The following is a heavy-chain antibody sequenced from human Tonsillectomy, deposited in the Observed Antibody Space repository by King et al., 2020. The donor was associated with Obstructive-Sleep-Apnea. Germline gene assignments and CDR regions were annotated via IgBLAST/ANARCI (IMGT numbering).Heavy chain of an antibody. D-gene: IGHD1-26*01. CDR3: ARSSGSYSRGGFDI. V-gene: IGHV5-51*01. CDR2: IYPGDSET. J-gene: IGHJ3*02. CDR1: GYSFTNYW. Sequence: VQLVESGAEVKKPGESLKISCQGSGYSFTNYWIGWVRQMPGKGLEWMGIIYPGDSETKYSPSFQGQVTFSADKSISTAYLQWSTLKASETAIFYCARSSGSYSRGGFDIWGPGTMVTVSS.